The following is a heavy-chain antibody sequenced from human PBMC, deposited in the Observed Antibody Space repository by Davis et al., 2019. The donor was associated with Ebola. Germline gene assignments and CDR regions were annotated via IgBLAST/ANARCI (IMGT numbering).Heavy chain of an antibody. V-gene: IGHV1-18*01. CDR1: GYTFTSYG. CDR3: AREKVATIVHYYYGMDV. CDR2: ISAYNGNT. J-gene: IGHJ6*02. D-gene: IGHD5-12*01. Sequence: ASVKVSCKASGYTFTSYGISWVRQAPGQGLEWMGWISAYNGNTNYAQKLQGRVTMTTDTSTSTAYMELRSLRSDDTAVYYCAREKVATIVHYYYGMDVWGQGTTVTVSS.